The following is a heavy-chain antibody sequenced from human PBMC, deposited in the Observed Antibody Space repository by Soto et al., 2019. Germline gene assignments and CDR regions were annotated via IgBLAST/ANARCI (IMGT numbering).Heavy chain of an antibody. CDR2: MNPNSGNT. CDR1: GYTFTSYD. CDR3: ARDVAVAGRPPIDY. Sequence: ASVKVSCKASGYTFTSYDINWVRQATGQGFEWMGWMNPNSGNTGYAQKFQGRVTMTRNTSISTAYMELSSLRSDDTAVYYCARDVAVAGRPPIDYWGQGTLVTVSS. J-gene: IGHJ4*02. V-gene: IGHV1-8*01. D-gene: IGHD6-19*01.